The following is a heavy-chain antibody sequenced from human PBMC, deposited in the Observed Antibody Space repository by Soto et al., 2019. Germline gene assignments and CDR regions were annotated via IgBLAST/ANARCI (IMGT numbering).Heavy chain of an antibody. Sequence: QVHLQESGPGVVKASETLSLTCSLSGGSTSGKYWSWIRQSAGKGLEWIGRIYSSGRTHYNPSLGSRVSMSVALNSFSLRLTSVTAADTAIYYCARDFDVNTALDYWYFDLWGRGTQVSVSS. CDR2: IYSSGRT. D-gene: IGHD3-9*01. CDR1: GGSTSGKY. J-gene: IGHJ2*01. CDR3: ARDFDVNTALDYWYFDL. V-gene: IGHV4-4*07.